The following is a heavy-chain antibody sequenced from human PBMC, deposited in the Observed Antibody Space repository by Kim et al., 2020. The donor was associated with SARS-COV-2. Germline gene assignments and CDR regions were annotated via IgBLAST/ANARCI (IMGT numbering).Heavy chain of an antibody. CDR3: ARSNGVRGVIPQNDAFDI. J-gene: IGHJ3*02. D-gene: IGHD3-10*01. CDR1: GFSLSTSGMC. Sequence: SGPTLVKPTQTLTLTCTFSGFSLSTSGMCVSWIRQPPGKALEWLALIDWDDDKYYSTSLKTRLTISKDTSKNQVVLTMTNMDPVDTATYYCARSNGVRGVIPQNDAFDIWGQGTMVTVSS. V-gene: IGHV2-70*01. CDR2: IDWDDDK.